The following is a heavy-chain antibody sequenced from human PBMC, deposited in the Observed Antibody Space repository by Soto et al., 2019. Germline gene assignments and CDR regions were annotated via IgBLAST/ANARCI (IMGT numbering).Heavy chain of an antibody. CDR1: SGSFSGYY. D-gene: IGHD3-3*01. CDR3: ARVGDFWSGSPNAFDI. V-gene: IGHV4-34*01. J-gene: IGHJ3*02. Sequence: SATLSLTCSIYSGSFSGYYWSWVRQPPGKGLEWIGEIYHSGSTNYNPSLKSRVTISVDKSKNQFSLKLSSVTAADTAVYYCARVGDFWSGSPNAFDIWGQGTMVTVSS. CDR2: IYHSGST.